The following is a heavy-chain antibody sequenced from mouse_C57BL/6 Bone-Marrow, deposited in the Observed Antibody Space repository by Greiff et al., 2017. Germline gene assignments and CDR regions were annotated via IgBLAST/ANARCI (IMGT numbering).Heavy chain of an antibody. CDR1: GFNIKDYY. Sequence: VHVKQSGAELVRPGASVKLSCTASGFNIKDYYMHWVKQRPEQGLEWIGRIDPEDGDTEYAPKFQGKATMTADTSSNTAYLQLSSLTSEDTAVYYCTSEVITTVVDWYFDVWGTGTTVTVSS. D-gene: IGHD1-1*01. J-gene: IGHJ1*03. CDR3: TSEVITTVVDWYFDV. V-gene: IGHV14-1*01. CDR2: IDPEDGDT.